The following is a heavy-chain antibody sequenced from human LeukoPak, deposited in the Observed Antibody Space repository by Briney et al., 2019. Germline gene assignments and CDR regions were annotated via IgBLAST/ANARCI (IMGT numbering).Heavy chain of an antibody. Sequence: AGGSLRLSCAASGFTFDTYAMTWVRQAPGKGLEWLSSITSGSNHIYDADSVKGRFTISRDNAKNALYLQMDSLRVDDTAVYYCARGISGDKYYNYFMDAWGKGTTVTVSS. CDR3: ARGISGDKYYNYFMDA. V-gene: IGHV3-21*01. D-gene: IGHD7-27*01. CDR1: GFTFDTYA. CDR2: ITSGSNHI. J-gene: IGHJ6*03.